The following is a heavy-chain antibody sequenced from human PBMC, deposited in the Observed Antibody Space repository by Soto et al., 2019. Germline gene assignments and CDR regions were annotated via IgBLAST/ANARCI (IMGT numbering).Heavy chain of an antibody. CDR3: AREPGYCSGGSCS. Sequence: QVQLVESGGGLVKPGGSLRLSCAASGFTLSDFHMTWIRQAPGKGLEWVSHISGSTYTNYVDSVRGRFTISGDNAKNSLYLQMNSLRADDTAVYYCAREPGYCSGGSCSLGQGTLVTVSS. D-gene: IGHD2-15*01. V-gene: IGHV3-11*05. J-gene: IGHJ5*02. CDR2: ISGSTYT. CDR1: GFTLSDFH.